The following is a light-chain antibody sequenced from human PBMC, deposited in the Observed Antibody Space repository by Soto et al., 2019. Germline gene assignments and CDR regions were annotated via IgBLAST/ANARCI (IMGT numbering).Light chain of an antibody. V-gene: IGKV1-39*01. CDR3: HQRQSWPRT. CDR1: QSISSY. Sequence: DIQIPQSPSSLSASVGDRVTITCRASQSISSYLNWYQQKPGKAPKLLIYDASSLESGVPQRFSGSGSGTDFTLTINSLAPEDFAIYYCHQRQSWPRTFGQGTKVDIK. J-gene: IGKJ1*01. CDR2: DAS.